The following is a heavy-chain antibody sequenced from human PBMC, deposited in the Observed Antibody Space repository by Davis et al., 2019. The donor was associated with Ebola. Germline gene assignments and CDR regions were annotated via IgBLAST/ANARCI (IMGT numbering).Heavy chain of an antibody. Sequence: AASVKVSCKASGYIFTSYYIHWVRQAPGQGLEWMAIIDPSAGDTRYAQKFQGALTVTRDTSTSTVYMDLTSLKPEDTGLYYCARAPSDYYGMDVWGQGTTVTVSS. CDR3: ARAPSDYYGMDV. J-gene: IGHJ6*02. V-gene: IGHV1-46*01. CDR2: IDPSAGDT. CDR1: GYIFTSYY.